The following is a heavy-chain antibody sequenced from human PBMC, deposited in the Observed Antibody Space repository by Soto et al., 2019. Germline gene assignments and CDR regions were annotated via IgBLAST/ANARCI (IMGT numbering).Heavy chain of an antibody. D-gene: IGHD3-22*01. CDR1: GGTFSNYG. CDR2: IVPIFGA. Sequence: QVQLVQSGAEVKKPGSSVKVSCKSSGGTFSNYGFSWVRQAPGQGLECMGVIVPIFGAEHPQKFQGRVTITADESTNPVFMARRGVRSEDTAVYYWARGGSDYEGSGYYQGHVWGQGTTVTVSS. V-gene: IGHV1-69*12. J-gene: IGHJ6*02. CDR3: ARGGSDYEGSGYYQGHV.